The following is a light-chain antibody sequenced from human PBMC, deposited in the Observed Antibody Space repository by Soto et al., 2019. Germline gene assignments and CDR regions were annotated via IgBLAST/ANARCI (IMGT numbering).Light chain of an antibody. CDR3: QQYGNAPFT. Sequence: EIVLTQSPGTLSFSPGERATLTCRASQSVPSNYLAWFQQKPGQAPRLLIYGASSRATDIPDRFSGSGSGTDFTLTISRLEPEDFAVYYCQQYGNAPFTFGPGTKVDIK. V-gene: IGKV3-20*01. CDR2: GAS. J-gene: IGKJ3*01. CDR1: QSVPSNY.